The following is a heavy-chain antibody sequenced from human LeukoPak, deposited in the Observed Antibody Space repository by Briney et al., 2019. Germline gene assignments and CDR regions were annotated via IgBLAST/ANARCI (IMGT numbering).Heavy chain of an antibody. CDR2: IYTSGST. CDR3: ARHGGSSGWSSNWFAP. D-gene: IGHD6-19*01. Sequence: SQTLSLTCTVSGGSISSGSYYWSWIRQPAGKGLEWIGRIYTSGSTNYNPSLKSRVTISVDTSKNQFSLKLSSVTAADTAVYYGARHGGSSGWSSNWFAPGGQGTLVTVPS. CDR1: GGSISSGSYY. V-gene: IGHV4-61*02. J-gene: IGHJ5*02.